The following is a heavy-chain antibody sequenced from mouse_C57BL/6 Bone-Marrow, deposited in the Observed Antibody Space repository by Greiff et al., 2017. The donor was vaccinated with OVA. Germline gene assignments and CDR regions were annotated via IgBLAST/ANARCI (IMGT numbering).Heavy chain of an antibody. CDR2: IDPSDSYT. CDR1: GYTFTSYW. V-gene: IGHV1-69*01. Sequence: VQLQQPGAELVMPGASVKLSCKASGYTFTSYWMHWVKQRPGQGLEWIGEIDPSDSYTNYNQKFKGKSTLTVDTSSSTAYMQLSSLTSEDSAVYYCAREAYYYGSKAYWGQGTTLTVSS. J-gene: IGHJ2*01. D-gene: IGHD1-1*01. CDR3: AREAYYYGSKAY.